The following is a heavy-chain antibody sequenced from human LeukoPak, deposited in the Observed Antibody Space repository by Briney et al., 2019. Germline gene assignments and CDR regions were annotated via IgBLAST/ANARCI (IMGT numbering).Heavy chain of an antibody. J-gene: IGHJ3*02. CDR1: GYSFTSYW. Sequence: GESLKISCKGPGYSFTSYWIGWVRQMPGKGLEWMGIIYPGDSDTRYSPSFQGQVTISADKSISTAYLQWSSMKASDTAMYYCARARYDILTGYLTAFDIWGQGTMVTVSS. D-gene: IGHD3-9*01. V-gene: IGHV5-51*01. CDR3: ARARYDILTGYLTAFDI. CDR2: IYPGDSDT.